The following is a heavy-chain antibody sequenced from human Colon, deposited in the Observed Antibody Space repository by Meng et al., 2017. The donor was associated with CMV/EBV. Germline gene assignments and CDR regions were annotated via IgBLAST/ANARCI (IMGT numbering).Heavy chain of an antibody. CDR3: AHGRGWLTDY. Sequence: HIVCKDSAPPLVQHTPTLTLTCTFSGFSLRTPEVGVHWIRQPPGKALEWLALIYWDDDNQFRPSLKNRITITKDTSKNQVVLTMTTMYPVATATYYCAHGRGWLTDYWGQGTLVTVSS. J-gene: IGHJ4*02. V-gene: IGHV2-5*02. CDR1: GFSLRTPEVG. D-gene: IGHD6-19*01. CDR2: IYWDDDN.